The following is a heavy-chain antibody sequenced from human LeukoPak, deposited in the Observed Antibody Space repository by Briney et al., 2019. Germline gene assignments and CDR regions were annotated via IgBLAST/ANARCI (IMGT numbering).Heavy chain of an antibody. V-gene: IGHV4-34*01. CDR3: ARDLRGQDFDY. CDR2: INHSGST. CDR1: GGSFSGYY. J-gene: IGHJ4*02. Sequence: SETLSLTCSVYGGSFSGYYWSWIRRPPGKGLEWIGEINHSGSTNYNPSLKSRVTISVDTSKNQFSLKLSSVTAADTAVYYCARDLRGQDFDYWGQGTLVTVSS.